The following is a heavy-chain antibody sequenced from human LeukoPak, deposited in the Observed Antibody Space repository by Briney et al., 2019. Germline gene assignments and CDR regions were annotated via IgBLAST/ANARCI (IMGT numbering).Heavy chain of an antibody. Sequence: NPGGSLRLSCRASASGHDFTSHSMNWVRQAPGKGLEWISYIHSSGNYIFDAASVKGRFTVSRDNARNSLYLQMNSLRVEDTAMYYCAREWNSRATFDYWGQGTLVTVSS. CDR3: AREWNSRATFDY. V-gene: IGHV3-21*05. D-gene: IGHD1-1*01. CDR1: ASGHDFTSHS. CDR2: IHSSGNYI. J-gene: IGHJ4*02.